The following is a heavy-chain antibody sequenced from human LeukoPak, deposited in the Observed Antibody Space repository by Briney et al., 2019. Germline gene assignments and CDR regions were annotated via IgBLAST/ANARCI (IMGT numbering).Heavy chain of an antibody. CDR3: ARNRPLDR. J-gene: IGHJ5*02. CDR1: GFTFSNYW. V-gene: IGHV3-74*01. Sequence: PGGSLRLSCAASGFTFSNYWMHWVRQAPGKGLVWVSRISSDESITSYADSVKGRFTISRDNAKNTLFLQMNGLRAEDTAVYYCARNRPLDRWGQGTLVTVSS. CDR2: ISSDESIT.